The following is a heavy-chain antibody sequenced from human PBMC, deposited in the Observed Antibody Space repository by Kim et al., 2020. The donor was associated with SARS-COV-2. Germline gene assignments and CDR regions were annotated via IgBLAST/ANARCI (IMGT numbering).Heavy chain of an antibody. D-gene: IGHD6-13*01. CDR3: ARVFGSSWYGELDY. Sequence: VDSVKGRFTISRDNAKNSLYLQMNSLRAEDTAVYYCARVFGSSWYGELDYWGQGTLVTVSS. J-gene: IGHJ4*02. V-gene: IGHV3-7*01.